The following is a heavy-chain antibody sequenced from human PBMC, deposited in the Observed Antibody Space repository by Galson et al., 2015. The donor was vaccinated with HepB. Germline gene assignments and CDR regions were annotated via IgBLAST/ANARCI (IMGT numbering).Heavy chain of an antibody. J-gene: IGHJ4*02. CDR2: ISYDGSDK. D-gene: IGHD3-10*01. CDR1: GFTFSSYP. Sequence: SLRLSCAASGFTFSSYPMHWVRQAPGKGLGWVALISYDGSDKYYADSVKGRFTISRDNSKNTLYLQMNSLRAEDTAVYYCAGLWFGEGVDYWGQGTLVTVSS. V-gene: IGHV3-30-3*01. CDR3: AGLWFGEGVDY.